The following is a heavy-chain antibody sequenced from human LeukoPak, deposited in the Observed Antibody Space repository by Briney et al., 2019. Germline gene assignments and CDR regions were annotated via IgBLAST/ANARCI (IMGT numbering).Heavy chain of an antibody. J-gene: IGHJ5*02. V-gene: IGHV4-59*08. CDR3: ARHPAPYYDILTGYHYNWFDP. D-gene: IGHD3-9*01. Sequence: PSETLSLTCTVSGGFISSYYWSWIRQPPGKGLEWIGYIYYSGSTNYNPSLKSRVTISVDTSKNQFSLKLSSVTAADTAVYYCARHPAPYYDILTGYHYNWFDPWGQGTLVTVSS. CDR1: GGFISSYY. CDR2: IYYSGST.